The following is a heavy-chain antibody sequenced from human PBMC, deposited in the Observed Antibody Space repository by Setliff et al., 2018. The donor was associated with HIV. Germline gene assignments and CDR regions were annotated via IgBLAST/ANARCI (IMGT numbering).Heavy chain of an antibody. J-gene: IGHJ6*03. CDR3: ARALRGFHGSVTQLYYYLDV. CDR1: GYSLASHS. D-gene: IGHD3-10*01. Sequence: ASVKVPCKASGYSLASHSLHWVRQAPGQGLEWMGWIHTGNGNTKYSQKFQDRVTIKRDTSANTGYMELSGLGSDDTAVYYCARALRGFHGSVTQLYYYLDVWGKGTTVTVSS. CDR2: IHTGNGNT. V-gene: IGHV1-3*04.